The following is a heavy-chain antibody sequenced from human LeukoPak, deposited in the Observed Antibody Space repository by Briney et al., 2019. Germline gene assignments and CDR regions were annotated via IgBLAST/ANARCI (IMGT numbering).Heavy chain of an antibody. Sequence: GGSLRLSCAASGFTFSSYAMNWVRQAPGEGLEWVLTISGSGGTTYYADSVKGRFAISRDNSKNTLYLQMNSLRAEDTAVYYCAKDHRGYYGSGSYFWFDPWGQGTLVTVSS. D-gene: IGHD3-10*01. CDR1: GFTFSSYA. V-gene: IGHV3-23*01. CDR3: AKDHRGYYGSGSYFWFDP. J-gene: IGHJ5*02. CDR2: ISGSGGTT.